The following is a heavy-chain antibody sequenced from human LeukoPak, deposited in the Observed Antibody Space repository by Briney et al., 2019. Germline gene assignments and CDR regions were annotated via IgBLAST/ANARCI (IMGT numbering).Heavy chain of an antibody. D-gene: IGHD6-13*01. V-gene: IGHV3-48*04. J-gene: IGHJ6*03. CDR2: ISSSSFKI. CDR1: GFTFGSYA. CDR3: VRDPSYGSSWYYYMNV. Sequence: GGSLRLPCAASGFTFGSYAMYWVRQAPGKGLEWVSYISSSSFKIGYADSVKGRFTISRDNSKNSLYLQMDSLRVEDTAVYYCVRDPSYGSSWYYYMNVWGKGTTVTVSS.